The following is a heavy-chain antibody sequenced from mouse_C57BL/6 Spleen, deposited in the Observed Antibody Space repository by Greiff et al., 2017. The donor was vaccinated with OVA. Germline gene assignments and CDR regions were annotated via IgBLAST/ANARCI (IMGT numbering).Heavy chain of an antibody. Sequence: EVQRVESGGDLVKPGGSLKLSCAASGFTFSSYGMSWVRQTPDKRLEWVATISSGGSYTYYPDSVKGRFTISRDNAKNTLYLQMSSLKSEDTAMYYCARGGEGYAMDYWGQGTSVTVSS. J-gene: IGHJ4*01. CDR3: ARGGEGYAMDY. CDR2: ISSGGSYT. V-gene: IGHV5-6*01. CDR1: GFTFSSYG.